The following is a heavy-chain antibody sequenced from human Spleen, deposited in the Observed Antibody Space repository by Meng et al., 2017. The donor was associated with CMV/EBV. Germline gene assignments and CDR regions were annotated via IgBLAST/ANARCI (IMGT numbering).Heavy chain of an antibody. V-gene: IGHV4-34*01. J-gene: IGHJ4*02. Sequence: GSLRLSCAVSGGSFSGYYWTWIRQPPGKGLEWIGEINHIGNSNYNPSLKSRLTTSVDTSKNQFSLKMRSVTAADTAVYFCARGAKYSSPVVWGPGTLVTVSS. CDR3: ARGAKYSSPVV. D-gene: IGHD6-13*01. CDR2: INHIGNS. CDR1: GGSFSGYY.